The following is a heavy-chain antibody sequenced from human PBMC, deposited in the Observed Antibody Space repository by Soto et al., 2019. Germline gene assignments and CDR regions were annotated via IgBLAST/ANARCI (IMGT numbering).Heavy chain of an antibody. V-gene: IGHV4-61*08. CDR3: ARAGRYTASF. D-gene: IGHD2-2*02. CDR1: GASVSSDGSY. Sequence: QVQLQESGSGLVQPSETLSLTCSVSGASVSSDGSYWSWLRQPPGKGLEWIGYIYYTGSTTYNPSLKSRVTISMDTSQNQFSLELTSVTAADTAIFYCARAGRYTASFWGQGTLVTVSS. J-gene: IGHJ4*02. CDR2: IYYTGST.